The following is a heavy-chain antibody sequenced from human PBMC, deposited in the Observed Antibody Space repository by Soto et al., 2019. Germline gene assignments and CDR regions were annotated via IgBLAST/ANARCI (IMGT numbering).Heavy chain of an antibody. J-gene: IGHJ4*02. Sequence: SETLSLTCTVSGGSIISGNYYWSWIRQPPEKGKKKIGFISYSGSTYYSTSLKSRVTISVDTSKSQFSLNLSFVTAADTAVYYCATMGTPATGLYFFDYWGQGSLVTSPQ. CDR1: GGSIISGNYY. CDR3: ATMGTPATGLYFFDY. CDR2: ISYSGST. V-gene: IGHV4-30-4*01. D-gene: IGHD2-15*01.